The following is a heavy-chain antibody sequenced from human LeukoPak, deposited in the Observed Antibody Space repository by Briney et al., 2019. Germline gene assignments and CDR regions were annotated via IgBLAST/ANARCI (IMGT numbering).Heavy chain of an antibody. Sequence: GGSLRLSCAACGFTFDDYAMHWVRQAPGKGLEWVSGISWNSGSIGYADSVKGRFTISRDNAKNSLYLQMNSLRAEDMALYYCAKGGYCSSTSCYFDYWGQRTLVTVSS. CDR2: ISWNSGSI. D-gene: IGHD2-2*01. J-gene: IGHJ4*02. V-gene: IGHV3-9*03. CDR3: AKGGYCSSTSCYFDY. CDR1: GFTFDDYA.